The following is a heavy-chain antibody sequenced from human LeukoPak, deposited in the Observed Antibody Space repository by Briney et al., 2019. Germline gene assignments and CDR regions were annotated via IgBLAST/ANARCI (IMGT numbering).Heavy chain of an antibody. D-gene: IGHD6-13*01. V-gene: IGHV3-23*01. J-gene: IGHJ4*02. CDR1: GFTFSSYA. Sequence: PGGSLRLSCAASGFTFSSYAMTWVRQAPGKGLEWVSVISGSGDITYYADSVKGRFTISRDNIKNTVYLQMSSLRAEDTATYYCAKARKGYGSSWFRVGALDYWGQGTLVSVSS. CDR3: AKARKGYGSSWFRVGALDY. CDR2: ISGSGDIT.